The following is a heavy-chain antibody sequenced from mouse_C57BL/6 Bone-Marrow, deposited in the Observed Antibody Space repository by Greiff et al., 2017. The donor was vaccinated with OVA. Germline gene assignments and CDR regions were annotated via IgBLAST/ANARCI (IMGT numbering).Heavy chain of an antibody. Sequence: EVQLVESGGDLVKPGGSLKLSCAASGFTFSSYGMSWVRQTPDKRLEWVATISSGGSYTYYPDSVKGRFTISRDNAKNTLYLQMSSLKSEDTAMYYCARQTAQARAMDYWGQGTSVTVSS. CDR1: GFTFSSYG. CDR2: ISSGGSYT. J-gene: IGHJ4*01. CDR3: ARQTAQARAMDY. V-gene: IGHV5-6*01. D-gene: IGHD3-2*02.